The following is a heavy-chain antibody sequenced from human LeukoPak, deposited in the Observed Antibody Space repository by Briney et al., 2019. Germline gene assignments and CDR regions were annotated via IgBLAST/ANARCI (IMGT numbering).Heavy chain of an antibody. V-gene: IGHV3-23*01. CDR3: AKDRGEYDAFDI. CDR1: GGTFSSYA. D-gene: IGHD2/OR15-2a*01. J-gene: IGHJ3*02. Sequence: VASVKVSCKASGGTFSSYAMSWVRQAPGKGLEWVSAISGSGGSTYYADSVKGRFTISRDNSKNTLFLQVNSLRAEDTAVYYCAKDRGEYDAFDIWGQGTMVTVSS. CDR2: ISGSGGST.